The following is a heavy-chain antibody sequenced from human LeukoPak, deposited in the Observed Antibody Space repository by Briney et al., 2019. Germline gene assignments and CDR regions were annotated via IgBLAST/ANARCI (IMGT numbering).Heavy chain of an antibody. J-gene: IGHJ6*02. CDR2: IKVNSGAT. CDR1: GYTFTGYY. D-gene: IGHD2-15*01. V-gene: IGHV1-2*02. CDR3: ARDIVVVAAGVYGMDV. Sequence: ASVKVSCKASGYTFTGYYMHWVRQAPGQGPEWMGWIKVNSGATNYAQKFQGRVTMTRDTSITTVYMELSSLRSDDTAVYYCARDIVVVAAGVYGMDVWGQGTTSTVSS.